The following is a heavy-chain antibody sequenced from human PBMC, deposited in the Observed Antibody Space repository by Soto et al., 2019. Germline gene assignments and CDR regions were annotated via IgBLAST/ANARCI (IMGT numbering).Heavy chain of an antibody. V-gene: IGHV2-26*01. CDR1: VFSLIDARMG. Sequence: SGPPLANPPETLTLTCTFSVFSLIDARMGVSWIRQPPGKALEWLAHIFSNDEKSYSTSLKSRLTISKDTSKSQVVLTMTNMDPVDTATYYCARTTTVTSHYYYYGMDVWGQGTTVTVSS. D-gene: IGHD4-17*01. J-gene: IGHJ6*02. CDR2: IFSNDEK. CDR3: ARTTTVTSHYYYYGMDV.